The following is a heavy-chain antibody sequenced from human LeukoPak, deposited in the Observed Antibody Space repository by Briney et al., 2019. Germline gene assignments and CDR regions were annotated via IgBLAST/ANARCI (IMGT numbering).Heavy chain of an antibody. V-gene: IGHV3-9*01. CDR2: ISWNSGSI. D-gene: IGHD3-3*01. Sequence: PGGSLRLSCAASGFTFDDYAMHWVRQAPGKGLEWVSGISWNSGSIGYADSVKGRFTISRDNAKNSLYLQMNSLRAEDTAVYYCARGLDFWSSSYDYWGQGTLVTVSS. CDR3: ARGLDFWSSSYDY. CDR1: GFTFDDYA. J-gene: IGHJ4*02.